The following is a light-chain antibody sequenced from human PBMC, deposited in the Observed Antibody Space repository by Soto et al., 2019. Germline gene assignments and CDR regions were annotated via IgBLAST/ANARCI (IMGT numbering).Light chain of an antibody. V-gene: IGLV1-40*01. CDR3: QSYDSTLSARYV. CDR1: SSNIGANYD. CDR2: ANS. J-gene: IGLJ1*01. Sequence: QSVLTQPPSVSGAPGQRVTISCTGSSSNIGANYDVHWYQQRPGTAPKLLIFANSNRPSGVPDRFSGSKSGTSASLVITGLQAEDEGDHYCQSYDSTLSARYVFGTGTKVTVL.